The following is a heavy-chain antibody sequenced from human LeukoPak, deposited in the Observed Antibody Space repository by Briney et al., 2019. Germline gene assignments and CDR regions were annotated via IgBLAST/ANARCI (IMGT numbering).Heavy chain of an antibody. CDR3: ARDLTYYYDSSGYYGMDV. Sequence: GRSLRLSCAASGFTFSSYGMHWVRQAPGKGLEWVAVIWYDGSNKYYADSVKGRFTISRDNSKNTLYLQMNSLRAEDTAVYYCARDLTYYYDSSGYYGMDVWGQGTTVTVSS. D-gene: IGHD3-22*01. CDR1: GFTFSSYG. V-gene: IGHV3-33*01. CDR2: IWYDGSNK. J-gene: IGHJ6*02.